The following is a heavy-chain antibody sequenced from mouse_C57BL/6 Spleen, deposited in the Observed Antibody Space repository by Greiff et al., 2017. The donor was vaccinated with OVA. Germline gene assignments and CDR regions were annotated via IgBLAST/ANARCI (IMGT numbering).Heavy chain of an antibody. CDR1: GFTFSSYA. V-gene: IGHV5-4*01. Sequence: EVKLMESGGGLVKPGGSLKLSCAASGFTFSSYAMSWVRQTPEKRLEWVATISDGGSYTYYPDNVKGRFTISRDNAKNNLYLQMSHLKSEDTAMYYCARDSGSSYDFDYWGQGTTLTVSS. J-gene: IGHJ2*01. CDR3: ARDSGSSYDFDY. CDR2: ISDGGSYT. D-gene: IGHD1-1*01.